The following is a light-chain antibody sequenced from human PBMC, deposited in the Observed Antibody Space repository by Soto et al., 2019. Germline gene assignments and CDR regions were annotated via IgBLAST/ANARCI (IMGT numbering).Light chain of an antibody. Sequence: QSALTQPASVSGSPGQSITISCTGTSSDVGRYNYVSWYQQHPGKAPKLMVYEVSNRPSGVSYRFSGSKSGNTASLTISGLQAEDEADYYCSSYTSISSTVFRTGTKVTVL. CDR3: SSYTSISSTV. J-gene: IGLJ1*01. CDR1: SSDVGRYNY. V-gene: IGLV2-14*01. CDR2: EVS.